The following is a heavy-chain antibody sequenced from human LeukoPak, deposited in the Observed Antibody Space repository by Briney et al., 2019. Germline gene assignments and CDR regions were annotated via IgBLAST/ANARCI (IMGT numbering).Heavy chain of an antibody. CDR3: ARLYPPVDTAMVTVY. CDR1: GGSFSGCY. Sequence: SETLSLTCAVYGGSFSGCYWSWIRQPPGEGLEWIGEINHSGSTNYNPSLKSRVTISVDTSKNQFSLKLSSVTAADTAVYYCARLYPPVDTAMVTVYWGQGTLVTVSS. D-gene: IGHD5-18*01. CDR2: INHSGST. V-gene: IGHV4-34*01. J-gene: IGHJ4*02.